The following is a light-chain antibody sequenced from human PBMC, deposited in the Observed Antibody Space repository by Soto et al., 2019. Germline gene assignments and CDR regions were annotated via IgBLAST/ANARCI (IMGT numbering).Light chain of an antibody. J-gene: IGKJ1*01. CDR3: QQYYTYSWT. Sequence: DIQMTQSPSTLSASVGDRVTITCRASQSISTWLAWYQQKPGKAPKLLIYDASSLESGVPSRFSGSGSGTEITLTISSLQPDDFATYYCQQYYTYSWTFGQGTKVDIK. CDR2: DAS. V-gene: IGKV1-5*01. CDR1: QSISTW.